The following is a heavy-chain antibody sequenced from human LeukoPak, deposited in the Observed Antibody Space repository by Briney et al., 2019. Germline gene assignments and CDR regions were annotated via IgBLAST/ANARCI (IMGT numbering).Heavy chain of an antibody. Sequence: SETLSLTCTVSGGSISSYYWSWIRQPAGKGLEWIGRIYTSGSTNYNPSLKSRVTMPVDTSKNQFSLKLSSVTAADTAVYYCAREAVAGTVLDYWGQGNLVTVSS. V-gene: IGHV4-4*07. D-gene: IGHD6-19*01. J-gene: IGHJ4*02. CDR2: IYTSGST. CDR1: GGSISSYY. CDR3: AREAVAGTVLDY.